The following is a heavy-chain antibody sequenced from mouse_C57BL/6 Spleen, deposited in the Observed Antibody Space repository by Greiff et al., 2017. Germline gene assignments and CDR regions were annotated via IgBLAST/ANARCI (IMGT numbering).Heavy chain of an antibody. CDR2: IDPSDSET. J-gene: IGHJ1*03. Sequence: QVQLQQPGAELVRPGSSVKLSCKASGYTFTSYWMHWVKQRPIQGLEWIGNIDPSDSETHYNQKFKDKATLTVDKSSSTAYMQLSSLTSEDSAVYYCASSPTYYGSSYWYFDVWGTGTTVTVSS. D-gene: IGHD1-1*01. V-gene: IGHV1-52*01. CDR1: GYTFTSYW. CDR3: ASSPTYYGSSYWYFDV.